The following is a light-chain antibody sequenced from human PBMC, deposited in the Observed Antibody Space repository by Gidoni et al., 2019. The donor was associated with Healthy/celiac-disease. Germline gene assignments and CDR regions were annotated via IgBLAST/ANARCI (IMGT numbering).Light chain of an antibody. V-gene: IGKV3-20*01. CDR1: QSVSSSY. CDR3: QQYGSSPPVT. J-gene: IGKJ5*01. CDR2: GAS. Sequence: EIVLTQSPGTLSLSPRERATLSCRASQSVSSSYLAWYQQKPGQAPRLLIYGASSRATGIPDRFSGSGSGTDFTLTISRLEPEDFAVYYCQQYGSSPPVTFXXXTRLEIK.